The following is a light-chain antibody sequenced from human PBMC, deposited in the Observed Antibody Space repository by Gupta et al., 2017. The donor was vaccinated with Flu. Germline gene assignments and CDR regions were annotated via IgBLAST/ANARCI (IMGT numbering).Light chain of an antibody. V-gene: IGKV3-11*01. Sequence: IVLTPSPATLSLSPGARATLSSWATPGVNTYLAWFQQKPGQPPRLLIYDASNRAAGIPARFSGSGSGTDCTLNISSMEPEDFGIYYCHQRNNWPWTFGQGTKVEIK. CDR2: DAS. CDR3: HQRNNWPWT. J-gene: IGKJ1*01. CDR1: PGVNTY.